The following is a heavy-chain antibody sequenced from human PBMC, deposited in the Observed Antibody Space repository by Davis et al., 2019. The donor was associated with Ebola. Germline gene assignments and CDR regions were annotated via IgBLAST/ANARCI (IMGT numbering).Heavy chain of an antibody. V-gene: IGHV3-48*02. CDR1: GFTFSSYS. Sequence: GESLKISCAASGFTFSSYSMNWVRQAPGKGLEWVSYISSSSSTIYYADSVKGRFTISRDNAKNSLYLQMNSLRDEDTAVYYCARGRNWNYDYWGQGTLVTVSS. CDR2: ISSSSSTI. D-gene: IGHD1-1*01. J-gene: IGHJ4*02. CDR3: ARGRNWNYDY.